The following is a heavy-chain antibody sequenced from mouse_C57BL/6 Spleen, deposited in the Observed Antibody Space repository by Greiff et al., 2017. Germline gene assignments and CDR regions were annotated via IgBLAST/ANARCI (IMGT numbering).Heavy chain of an antibody. V-gene: IGHV1-72*01. J-gene: IGHJ2*01. D-gene: IGHD1-1*01. Sequence: QVQLQQPGAELVKPGASVKLSCKASGYTFTSYWMHWVKQRPGRGLEWIGRIDPNSGGTKYNEKFKSKATLTVDKPSSTAYMQLSSLTSEDSAVYYFARRPSLYYYSSSQVPYFDYWGQGTTLTVSS. CDR2: IDPNSGGT. CDR3: ARRPSLYYYSSSQVPYFDY. CDR1: GYTFTSYW.